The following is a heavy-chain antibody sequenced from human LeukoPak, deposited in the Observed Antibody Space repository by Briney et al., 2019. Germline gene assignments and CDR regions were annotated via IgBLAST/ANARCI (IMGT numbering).Heavy chain of an antibody. CDR3: AKTIVSLVAGSYAPTRYFDY. V-gene: IGHV3-74*01. D-gene: IGHD6-19*01. J-gene: IGHJ4*02. Sequence: GGSLRLSCAASGFTFSSYWMHWVRQAPGKGLVWVSSIKSDGSSTSYADSVKGRLTISRDNARNTLYLQMNSLRTEDTAVYYCAKTIVSLVAGSYAPTRYFDYWGQGTLVTVSS. CDR1: GFTFSSYW. CDR2: IKSDGSST.